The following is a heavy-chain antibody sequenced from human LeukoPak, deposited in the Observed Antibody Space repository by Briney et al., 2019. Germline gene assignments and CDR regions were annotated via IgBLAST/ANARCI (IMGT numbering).Heavy chain of an antibody. CDR1: GGSISTYY. Sequence: SETLSLTCTVSGGSISTYYWNWIRQPPGKGLEWIGYIYYSGSTTYNPSLKSRVTISVDTSKNQLSLKLSSVTAADTAVYYCARGPPPDFDYWGRGTLVTVSS. CDR3: ARGPPPDFDY. J-gene: IGHJ4*02. CDR2: IYYSGST. V-gene: IGHV4-59*12.